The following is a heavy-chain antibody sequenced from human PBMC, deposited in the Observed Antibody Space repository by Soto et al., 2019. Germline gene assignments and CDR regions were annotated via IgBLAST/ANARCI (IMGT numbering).Heavy chain of an antibody. J-gene: IGHJ4*02. V-gene: IGHV3-53*01. CDR2: IYSGGST. CDR3: ARGSGSLYYFDS. CDR1: GFSVSTNY. Sequence: GGSLRLSCAASGFSVSTNYMTWVRQAPGKGLEWVSVIYSGGSTYYADSVKGRFNISRDNSKNTLHLQMNSLRAEDTAVYYCARGSGSLYYFDSWGRGTLVTVS. D-gene: IGHD1-26*01.